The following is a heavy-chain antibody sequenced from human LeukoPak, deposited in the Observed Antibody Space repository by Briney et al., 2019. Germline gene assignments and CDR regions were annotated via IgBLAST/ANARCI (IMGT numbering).Heavy chain of an antibody. CDR3: ARSGSGTYFVDY. CDR2: IYFSGST. CDR1: GGSLSSSSYY. J-gene: IGHJ4*02. V-gene: IGHV4-39*01. Sequence: SETLSLTCTVSGGSLSSSSYYWGWIRQPPGKGLEWIGSIYFSGSTYYNPSLKSRVTISVDTSNNQFSLTLSSVTAADTAVYYCARSGSGTYFVDYWGQGTLVTVSS. D-gene: IGHD3-10*01.